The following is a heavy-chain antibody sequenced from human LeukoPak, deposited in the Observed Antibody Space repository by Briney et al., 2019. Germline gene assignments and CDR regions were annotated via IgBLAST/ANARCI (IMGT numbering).Heavy chain of an antibody. V-gene: IGHV3-9*01. CDR3: AKDYCGGDCYSGWYFDL. CDR2: ISYNSDTI. Sequence: GRSLRLSCAASGFTFDDYAMHWVRQAPGKGLEWVSGISYNSDTIAYADSVKGRFTISRDNAKNSLYLQMYSLRAEDTALYYCAKDYCGGDCYSGWYFDLWGRGTLVTVSS. J-gene: IGHJ2*01. D-gene: IGHD2-21*02. CDR1: GFTFDDYA.